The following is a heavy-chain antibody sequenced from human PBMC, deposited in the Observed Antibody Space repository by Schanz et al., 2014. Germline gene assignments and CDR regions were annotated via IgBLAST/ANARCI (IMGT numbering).Heavy chain of an antibody. CDR2: IWYDGSNK. Sequence: QVQLVESGGGVVQPGRSLRLSCAASGFTFSSYGMHWVRQAPGKGLEWVAVIWYDGSNKYYADSVKGRFTISRDDAKKSMYLQMNNLRAEDTAVYYCVRVSFADPRLYRGMDRDIDYWGQGTLVTVSS. J-gene: IGHJ4*02. D-gene: IGHD5-18*01. V-gene: IGHV3-33*01. CDR1: GFTFSSYG. CDR3: VRVSFADPRLYRGMDRDIDY.